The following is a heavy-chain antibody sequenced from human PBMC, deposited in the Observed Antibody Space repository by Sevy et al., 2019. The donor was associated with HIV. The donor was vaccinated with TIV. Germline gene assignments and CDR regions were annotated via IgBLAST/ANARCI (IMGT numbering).Heavy chain of an antibody. Sequence: GGSLRLSCAASGFTFSDAWMSWVRQDPGKGLEWVGRIKGKIDGGKTDYAAPVKGRFTISRDDLKNTLYLQMNSLRTEDTAVYYCITQRPLERWLQIPGFWGQGTLVTVSS. J-gene: IGHJ4*02. CDR3: ITQRPLERWLQIPGF. D-gene: IGHD5-12*01. CDR2: IKGKIDGGKT. CDR1: GFTFSDAW. V-gene: IGHV3-15*01.